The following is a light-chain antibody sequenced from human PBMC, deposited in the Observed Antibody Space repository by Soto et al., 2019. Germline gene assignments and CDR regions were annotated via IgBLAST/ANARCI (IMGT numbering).Light chain of an antibody. J-gene: IGKJ4*01. V-gene: IGKV3-20*01. CDR1: QSVSSSY. CDR3: QQYGRSPST. Sequence: EIVLPQSAGTLSLSPGEIATLSCRASQSVSSSYLAWYQQKPGQAPRLLIYGASNRATGIPDRFSGSGSGTDFTLTISRLEPEDFAVYYCQQYGRSPSTFGGGTKVDIK. CDR2: GAS.